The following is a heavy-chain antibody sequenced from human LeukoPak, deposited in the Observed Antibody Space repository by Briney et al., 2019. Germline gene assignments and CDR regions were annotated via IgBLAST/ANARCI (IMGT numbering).Heavy chain of an antibody. CDR2: IWYDGSNK. CDR3: ARGGTTVILDY. V-gene: IGHV3-33*01. D-gene: IGHD4-17*01. Sequence: GRSLRLSCAASGFTFSSYGMHWVRQAPGKGLEWVAVIWYDGSNKYYADSVKGRFTISRDNSKNTLYLQMNSLRAEDTAVYYCARGGTTVILDYWGQGTLVTVSS. CDR1: GFTFSSYG. J-gene: IGHJ4*02.